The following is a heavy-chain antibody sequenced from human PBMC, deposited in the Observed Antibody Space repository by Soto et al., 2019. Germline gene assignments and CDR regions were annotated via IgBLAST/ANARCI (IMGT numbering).Heavy chain of an antibody. CDR2: ISGHNANT. V-gene: IGHV1-18*01. Sequence: QVQLVQSGAEVKKPGASVKVSCKASGYTFTSYGISWVRQAPGQGLEWMGWISGHNANTNDAHKVRGRPTMPTDTSTSTPYMELRSLRSDVTAVYYCASNYLYYYGSGNTNYYGMDVWGQGTTVTVSS. CDR3: ASNYLYYYGSGNTNYYGMDV. J-gene: IGHJ6*02. CDR1: GYTFTSYG. D-gene: IGHD3-10*01.